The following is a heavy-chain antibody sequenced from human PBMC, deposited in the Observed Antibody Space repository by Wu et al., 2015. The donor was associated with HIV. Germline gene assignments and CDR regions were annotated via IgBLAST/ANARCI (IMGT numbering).Heavy chain of an antibody. CDR2: ISGYNDNR. CDR1: GYTFNRYG. Sequence: QVQLVQSGAEVKKPGASVKVSCKASGYTFNRYGISWVRQAPGQGLEWMGWISGYNDNRNYAQKFQGRVTMTTDTSTSTAYMELTSLRSDDTAIYYCARVGLRAARNNWFDPGAREPWSPSPQ. CDR3: ARVGLRAARNNWFDP. D-gene: IGHD6-6*01. J-gene: IGHJ5*02. V-gene: IGHV1-18*01.